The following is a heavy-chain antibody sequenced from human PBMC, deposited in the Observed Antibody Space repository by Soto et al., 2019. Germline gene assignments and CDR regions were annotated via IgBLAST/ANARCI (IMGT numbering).Heavy chain of an antibody. CDR2: INHSGST. CDR3: ARGEDYGGNSHFDY. D-gene: IGHD4-17*01. Sequence: SETLSLTVAVYGGSFSGYYWSWIRQPPGKGLEWIGEINHSGSTNYNPSLKSRVTISVDTSKNQFYLKLSSVTAADTAVYYCARGEDYGGNSHFDYWGQGTLVTVSS. V-gene: IGHV4-34*01. J-gene: IGHJ4*02. CDR1: GGSFSGYY.